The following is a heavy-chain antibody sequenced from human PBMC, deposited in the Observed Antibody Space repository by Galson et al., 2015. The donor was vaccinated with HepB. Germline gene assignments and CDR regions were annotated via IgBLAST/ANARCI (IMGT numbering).Heavy chain of an antibody. D-gene: IGHD3-10*01. CDR3: ATNAARGVFFEF. CDR1: GGTFSGHS. V-gene: IGHV1-69*06. Sequence: SVKVPCKASGGTFSGHSINWVRQAPGQGPEWLGDISPLFGAANYAQKFQGRVTISADTSTSTAYMQLSSLRSEDTAVYYCATNAARGVFFEFWGQGTLVTVSS. CDR2: ISPLFGAA. J-gene: IGHJ4*02.